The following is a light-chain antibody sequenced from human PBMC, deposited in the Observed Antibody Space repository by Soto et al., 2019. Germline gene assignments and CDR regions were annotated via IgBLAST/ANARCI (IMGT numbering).Light chain of an antibody. J-gene: IGLJ1*01. CDR3: QSYDSSLSGYV. V-gene: IGLV1-40*01. CDR2: GNT. Sequence: QSVLTQPPSVSGAPGQRVTISCTWSNSNIGAHFDVHWYQQLPGTAPRLVIYGNTTRPSGVPDRFSGSKSGTSASLAITGLQAEDEADYYCQSYDSSLSGYVFGTGTKLTVL. CDR1: NSNIGAHFD.